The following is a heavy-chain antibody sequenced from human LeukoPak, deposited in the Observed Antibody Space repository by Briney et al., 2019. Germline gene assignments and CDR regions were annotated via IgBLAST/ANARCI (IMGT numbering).Heavy chain of an antibody. Sequence: GESLKISCKGSGYSFTSYWIGWVRQMPGKGLGWMGIIYPGDSDTRYSPSFQGQVTISADKSISTAYLQWSSLKASDTAMYYCASLPPPYYYDSSGLYWGQGTLVTVSS. D-gene: IGHD3-22*01. V-gene: IGHV5-51*01. CDR1: GYSFTSYW. CDR2: IYPGDSDT. J-gene: IGHJ4*02. CDR3: ASLPPPYYYDSSGLY.